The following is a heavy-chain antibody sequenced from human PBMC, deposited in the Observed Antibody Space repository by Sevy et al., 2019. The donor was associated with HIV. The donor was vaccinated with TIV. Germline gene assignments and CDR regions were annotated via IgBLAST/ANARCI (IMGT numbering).Heavy chain of an antibody. J-gene: IGHJ4*02. CDR3: AGHGGLVDRAFDY. D-gene: IGHD3-10*01. Sequence: SETLSLTCIVSGGSISRSSYDWGWIRQPPGKGLEWIGSIYYSGSTYYNPSLKGRVTISVDTSKNQFSLIVNSVTAAVTAVYYCAGHGGLVDRAFDYWGQGTLVTVSS. CDR1: GGSISRSSYD. V-gene: IGHV4-39*01. CDR2: IYYSGST.